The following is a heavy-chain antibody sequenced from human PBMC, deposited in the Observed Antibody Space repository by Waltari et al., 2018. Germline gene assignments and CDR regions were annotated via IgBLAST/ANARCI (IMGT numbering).Heavy chain of an antibody. CDR3: ARGGDSSGYYYYYYYMDV. CDR1: GGSISSYY. V-gene: IGHV4-59*01. D-gene: IGHD3-22*01. J-gene: IGHJ6*03. Sequence: QVQLQESGPGLVKPSETLSLTCTVSGGSISSYYWSWIRQPPGKGLEWIGYIYYSGSTNYNPALKSLVTISVDTSKNQFSLKLSSVTAADTAVYYCARGGDSSGYYYYYYYMDVWGKGTTVTVSS. CDR2: IYYSGST.